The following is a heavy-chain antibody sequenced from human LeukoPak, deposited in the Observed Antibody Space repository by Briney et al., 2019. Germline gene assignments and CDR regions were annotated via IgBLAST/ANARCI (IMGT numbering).Heavy chain of an antibody. CDR3: ARQVVVSAIWAGGQYYFDY. J-gene: IGHJ4*02. V-gene: IGHV5-51*01. Sequence: GESLRISCKGSGYSFTSYWIGWVRQMSGKGLEWMGIIYPGDSDTRYSPSFQGQVTISADKSISTAYLQWSSLKASDTAMYYCARQVVVSAIWAGGQYYFDYWGQGTLVTVSS. CDR2: IYPGDSDT. D-gene: IGHD2-15*01. CDR1: GYSFTSYW.